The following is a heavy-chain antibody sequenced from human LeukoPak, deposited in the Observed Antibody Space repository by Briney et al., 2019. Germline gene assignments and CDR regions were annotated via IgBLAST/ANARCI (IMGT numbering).Heavy chain of an antibody. V-gene: IGHV3-30*02. CDR1: GFTFSTHG. J-gene: IGHJ4*02. D-gene: IGHD1-26*01. CDR2: IRYDGINK. Sequence: GGSLRLPCAASGFTFSTHGMHWVRQAPGKGLEWVAFIRYDGINKYYADSVKGRFTISRDSFKNTLYLQMNSLRPEDTAVYYCARTGGGSGSYYGGTDYFDYWGQGTLVTVSS. CDR3: ARTGGGSGSYYGGTDYFDY.